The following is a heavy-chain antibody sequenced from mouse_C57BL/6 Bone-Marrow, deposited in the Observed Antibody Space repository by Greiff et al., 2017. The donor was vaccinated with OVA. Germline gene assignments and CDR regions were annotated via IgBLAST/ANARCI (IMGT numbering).Heavy chain of an antibody. J-gene: IGHJ4*01. CDR2: INYDGSST. D-gene: IGHD1-1*01. Sequence: EVKLMESEGGLVQPGSSMKLSCTASGFTFSDYYMAWVRQVPEKGLEWVANINYDGSSTYYLDSLKSRFIISRDNAKNILYLQMSSLKSEDTATDDGAREHYYGSSLYYAMDYWGQGTSVTVSS. CDR3: AREHYYGSSLYYAMDY. V-gene: IGHV5-16*01. CDR1: GFTFSDYY.